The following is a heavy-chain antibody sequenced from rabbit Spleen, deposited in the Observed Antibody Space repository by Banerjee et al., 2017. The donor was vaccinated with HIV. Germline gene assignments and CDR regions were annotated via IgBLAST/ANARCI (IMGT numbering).Heavy chain of an antibody. D-gene: IGHD6-1*01. J-gene: IGHJ4*01. V-gene: IGHV1S45*01. Sequence: QEQLEETGGGLVQPGGSLTLSCKASGFDFSVHYMSWVRQAPGKGLQLIACIDTSSGSTDYASWVNGRFTISKTSSTTVDLKMTSLTAADTATYFCARGAHFSVGFGAFAIYLDLWGQGTLVTVS. CDR1: GFDFSVHYM. CDR2: IDTSSGST. CDR3: ARGAHFSVGFGAFAIYLDL.